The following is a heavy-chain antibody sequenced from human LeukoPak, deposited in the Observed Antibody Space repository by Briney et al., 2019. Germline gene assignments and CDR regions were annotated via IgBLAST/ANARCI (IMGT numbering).Heavy chain of an antibody. D-gene: IGHD1-26*01. CDR2: IHSGGNP. Sequence: SETLSLTCTVSGDPITSGSFYWGWVRQSPGKGLEWIGSIHSGGNPYDNPSLRSRVTVSTDTSTNRLSLKLRSVTAADTAVYFCARGLTGGWAAVFDYWGQGTLVTVSS. J-gene: IGHJ4*02. V-gene: IGHV4-39*02. CDR3: ARGLTGGWAAVFDY. CDR1: GDPITSGSFY.